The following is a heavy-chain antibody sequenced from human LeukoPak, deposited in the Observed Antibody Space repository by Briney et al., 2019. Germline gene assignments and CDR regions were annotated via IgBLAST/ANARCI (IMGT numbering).Heavy chain of an antibody. Sequence: PSEALSLTCAVSGGSISSSNWWSWVRQPPGKGLEWIGEIYHSGSTYYNPSLKSRVTISVDTSKNQFSLKLSSVTAADTAVYYCASHTGGRYFDYWGQGTLVTVSS. CDR1: GGSISSSNW. CDR3: ASHTGGRYFDY. D-gene: IGHD3-16*01. J-gene: IGHJ4*02. CDR2: IYHSGST. V-gene: IGHV4-4*02.